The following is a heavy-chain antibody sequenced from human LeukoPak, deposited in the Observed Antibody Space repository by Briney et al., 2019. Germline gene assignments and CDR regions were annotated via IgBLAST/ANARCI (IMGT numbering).Heavy chain of an antibody. CDR3: AKNIGGLDY. V-gene: IGHV3-23*01. Sequence: GGTLRLSCAASGFTLSSYGMSWVRQSPGKGLEWVSVFSVSGDSIFYADSVKGRFTISRDNSRNTLYLQMNSLRGEDTAVYYCAKNIGGLDYWGQGTLVTVSS. D-gene: IGHD3-10*01. J-gene: IGHJ4*02. CDR1: GFTLSSYG. CDR2: FSVSGDSI.